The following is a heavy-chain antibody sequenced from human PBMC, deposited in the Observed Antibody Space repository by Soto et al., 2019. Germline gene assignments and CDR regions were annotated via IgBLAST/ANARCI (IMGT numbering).Heavy chain of an antibody. CDR3: ARGGQRFLEQYYFDY. J-gene: IGHJ4*02. CDR2: IIPIFGTA. CDR1: GGTFSSYA. V-gene: IGHV1-69*12. D-gene: IGHD3-3*01. Sequence: QVQLVQSGAEVKKPGSSVKVSCKASGGTFSSYAISWVRQAPGQGLEWMGGIIPIFGTANYAQKFQGRVTTTAAESTRTADMELSGLRSEDAAVYYCARGGQRFLEQYYFDYWGQGTLVTVSS.